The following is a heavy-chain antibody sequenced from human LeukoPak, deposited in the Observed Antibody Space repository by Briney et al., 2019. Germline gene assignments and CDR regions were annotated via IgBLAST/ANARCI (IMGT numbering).Heavy chain of an antibody. D-gene: IGHD3-9*01. CDR1: GGSISSYY. CDR3: ARETGNYYFDY. Sequence: KTSETLSLTCTVSGGSISSYYWSWIWQPPGKGLEWIGYIYYSGTTNYNPSLKSRVTLSVDTSKSQFSLKLSSVTAADTAVFYCARETGNYYFDYWGQGTLVTVSS. J-gene: IGHJ4*02. V-gene: IGHV4-59*01. CDR2: IYYSGTT.